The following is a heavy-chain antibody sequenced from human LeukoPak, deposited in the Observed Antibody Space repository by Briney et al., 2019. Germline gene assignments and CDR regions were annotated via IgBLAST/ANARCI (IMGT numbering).Heavy chain of an antibody. J-gene: IGHJ4*02. D-gene: IGHD6-13*01. V-gene: IGHV3-23*01. CDR3: ANHRSEQQLDPFDY. CDR1: QFNFKKFG. Sequence: GGSLRLSFATSQFNFKKFGMTWVRQAPGRGLEWVSSINGVGTQYADSVQGRFAISRDNSKNTLYLQMNSLRAEDTAAYYCANHRSEQQLDPFDYWGQGTLVTVSS. CDR2: INGVGT.